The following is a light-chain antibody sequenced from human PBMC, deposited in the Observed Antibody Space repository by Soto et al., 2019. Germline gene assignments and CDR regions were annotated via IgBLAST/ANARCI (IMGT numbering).Light chain of an antibody. V-gene: IGKV1-27*01. Sequence: DLQMTQSPSSLSASVGDRVTITCRASQGISNYLAWYQQKPGKVPKLLIYAASTLQSGVLSRFSGSGSGTDFTLTISSLQPEDVATYYCQKYNSAPPGGTFGPGTKVDIK. CDR2: AAS. CDR1: QGISNY. CDR3: QKYNSAPPGGT. J-gene: IGKJ3*01.